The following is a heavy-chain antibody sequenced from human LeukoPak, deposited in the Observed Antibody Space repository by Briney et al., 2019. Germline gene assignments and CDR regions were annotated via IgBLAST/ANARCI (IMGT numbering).Heavy chain of an antibody. J-gene: IGHJ4*02. CDR3: ARGRGLRGAVAGTSNFDY. Sequence: PGGSLRLSCAASGFTFSSYEMNWVRQAPGKGPEWVSYISSSGSTIYYADSVKGRFTISRDNAKNSLYLQMNSLRAEDTAVYYCARGRGLRGAVAGTSNFDYWGQGTLVTVSS. CDR2: ISSSGSTI. D-gene: IGHD6-19*01. V-gene: IGHV3-48*03. CDR1: GFTFSSYE.